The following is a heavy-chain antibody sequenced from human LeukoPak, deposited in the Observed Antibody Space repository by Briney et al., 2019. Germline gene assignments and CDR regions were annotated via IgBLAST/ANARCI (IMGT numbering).Heavy chain of an antibody. J-gene: IGHJ6*04. V-gene: IGHV3-72*01. CDR3: ARGSSGVTISSYGMDV. CDR2: TKNKANCYTT. CDR1: GFTFSDHY. D-gene: IGHD3-9*01. Sequence: GGSLRLSCAASGFTFSDHYVDWVRQAPGKGLEWVGRTKNKANCYTTQYAASVKGRFTISRDDSKNSLYLQMNSLKTEDTAVYYCARGSSGVTISSYGMDVWGKGTTVTVSS.